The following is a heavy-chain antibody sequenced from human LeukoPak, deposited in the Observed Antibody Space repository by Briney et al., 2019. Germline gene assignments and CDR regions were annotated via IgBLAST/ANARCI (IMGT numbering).Heavy chain of an antibody. CDR1: GFTVSSNY. CDR2: IYSGGST. D-gene: IGHD3-3*01. V-gene: IGHV3-53*01. Sequence: GGSLRLSCAASGFTVSSNYMSWVRQAPGKGLEWVSVIYSGGSTYYADSVKGRFTISRDNAKNSLYLQMNSLRAEDTAVYYCARENTIFGVVIGYWGQGTLVTVSS. CDR3: ARENTIFGVVIGY. J-gene: IGHJ4*02.